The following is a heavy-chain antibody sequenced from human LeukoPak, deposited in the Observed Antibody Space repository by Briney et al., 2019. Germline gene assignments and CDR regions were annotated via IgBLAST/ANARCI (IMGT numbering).Heavy chain of an antibody. CDR1: GYTFTSDD. CDR2: MNPNSGNT. Sequence: GASVKVSCKASGYTFTSDDINWVRQAPGQGLEWMGWMNPNSGNTGYAQKFQGRVTMTRNTSISTAYTELSTLRSEDTAVYYCARVGFLGYCSGGSCYHFDYWGQGTLVTVSS. D-gene: IGHD2-15*01. V-gene: IGHV1-8*01. J-gene: IGHJ4*02. CDR3: ARVGFLGYCSGGSCYHFDY.